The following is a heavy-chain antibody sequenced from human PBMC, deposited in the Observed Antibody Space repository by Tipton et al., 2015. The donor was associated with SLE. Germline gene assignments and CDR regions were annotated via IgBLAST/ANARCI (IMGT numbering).Heavy chain of an antibody. CDR1: GFTFSDYH. J-gene: IGHJ4*02. CDR2: ISSTGAAT. V-gene: IGHV3-23*01. Sequence: GSLRLSCAASGFTFSDYHMDWVRQAPGKGLEWVSVISSTGAATYYADSVKGRFTISRDNSKNTLYLQMNSLRVEDTALYYCARENDGWDNWGQGTLVTVSS. CDR3: ARENDGWDN. D-gene: IGHD1-26*01.